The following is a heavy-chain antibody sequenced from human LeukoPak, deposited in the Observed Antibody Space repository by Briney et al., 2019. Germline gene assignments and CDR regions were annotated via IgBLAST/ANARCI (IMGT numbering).Heavy chain of an antibody. CDR1: GGSFSGYY. CDR2: IDHSGST. J-gene: IGHJ3*01. V-gene: IGHV4-34*01. D-gene: IGHD3-22*01. CDR3: ARAPYLSSGS. Sequence: PSETLSLTCAVYGGSFSGYYWSWIRQPPGKGLERIGEIDHSGSTNYNPYLKSRVTISLDTSKNQFSLTLSSVTAADTAVYYCARAPYLSSGSWGQGILVAVSS.